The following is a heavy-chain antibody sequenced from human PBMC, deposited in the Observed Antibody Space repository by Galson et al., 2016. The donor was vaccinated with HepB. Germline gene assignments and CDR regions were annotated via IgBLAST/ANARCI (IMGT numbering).Heavy chain of an antibody. V-gene: IGHV4-34*01. Sequence: ETLSLTCGVYGESFGGYYWTWIRQPPGKGLEWIGEINHSGVTKYNPSLESRVTISVDTSKNQFSLDLTSVTAADTAMYYCARDSVLRYFAQGDGGPEAGLDIWGQGTMVTVSS. CDR1: GESFGGYY. CDR3: ARDSVLRYFAQGDGGPEAGLDI. D-gene: IGHD3-9*01. CDR2: INHSGVT. J-gene: IGHJ3*02.